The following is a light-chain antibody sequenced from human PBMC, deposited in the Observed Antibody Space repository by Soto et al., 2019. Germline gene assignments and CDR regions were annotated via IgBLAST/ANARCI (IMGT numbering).Light chain of an antibody. CDR1: QTFGRTY. V-gene: IGKV3-20*01. Sequence: ESVLTQSQGTLSVSPGERVTLSCRASQTFGRTYLAWYQQRPGQSPRLLIYDASSRATGIPDRFSGSGSGTDFTLTISTLEPEDYAVYHCQQFGTSPLYTFGQGTKVDIK. CDR3: QQFGTSPLYT. J-gene: IGKJ2*01. CDR2: DAS.